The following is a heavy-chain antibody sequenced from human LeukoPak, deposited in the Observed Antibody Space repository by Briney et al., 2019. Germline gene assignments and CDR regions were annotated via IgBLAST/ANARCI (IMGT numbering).Heavy chain of an antibody. Sequence: SETLSLTCTLSGGSITTYYWNWIRQPPGKGLEWMGHIYHSGSTNYNPSLKSRITISVDTSKNEFSLKLSSVTAADTAVYFCARGSYCSGGTCMFDYWGQGTLVTVSS. CDR1: GGSITTYY. V-gene: IGHV4-59*01. CDR2: IYHSGST. D-gene: IGHD2-15*01. CDR3: ARGSYCSGGTCMFDY. J-gene: IGHJ4*02.